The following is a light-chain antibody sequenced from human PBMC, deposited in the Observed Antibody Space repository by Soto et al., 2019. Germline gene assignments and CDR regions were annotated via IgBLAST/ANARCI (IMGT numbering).Light chain of an antibody. J-gene: IGKJ2*01. CDR3: QQYNNWPLFS. Sequence: VMTQSPATLSVSPGETATLSCRASQNIKSNLAWYQQKSGQPPRHLIYGEYIRATGIPVRFSGSGSGTEFIRTISSLQSEDSALYYCQQYNNWPLFSFGQGTKLEIK. CDR2: GEY. CDR1: QNIKSN. V-gene: IGKV3-15*01.